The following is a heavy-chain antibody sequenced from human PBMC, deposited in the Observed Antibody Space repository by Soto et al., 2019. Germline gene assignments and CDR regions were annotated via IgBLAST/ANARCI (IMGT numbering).Heavy chain of an antibody. CDR1: GGSISSGDYY. V-gene: IGHV4-30-4*01. D-gene: IGHD2-2*01. J-gene: IGHJ6*02. CDR2: IYYSGST. CDR3: ARDREVVTAANYYYYGMDV. Sequence: SETLSLTCTVSGGSISSGDYYWSWIRQPPGKGLEWIGYIYYSGSTYYNPSLKSRVTISVDTSKNQFSLKLSSVTAADTAVYYCARDREVVTAANYYYYGMDVWGQGTTVTVSS.